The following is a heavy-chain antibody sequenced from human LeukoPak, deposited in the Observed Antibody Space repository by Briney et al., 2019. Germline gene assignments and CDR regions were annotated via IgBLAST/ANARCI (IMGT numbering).Heavy chain of an antibody. D-gene: IGHD5-12*01. CDR1: GFTFSNYG. V-gene: IGHV3-48*04. Sequence: GGSLRLSCAASGFTFSNYGMSWVRQAPGKGLEWVSCISSSGSTIYYADSVKGRFTISRDNAKNSLYLQMNSLRAEDTAVYYCAKEAGYSGYDHPFDYWGQGTLVTVSS. J-gene: IGHJ4*02. CDR2: ISSSGSTI. CDR3: AKEAGYSGYDHPFDY.